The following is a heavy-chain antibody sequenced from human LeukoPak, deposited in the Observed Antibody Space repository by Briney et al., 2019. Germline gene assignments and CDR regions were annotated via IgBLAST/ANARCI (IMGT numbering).Heavy chain of an antibody. CDR1: GFTFSSYW. J-gene: IGHJ3*01. CDR3: ARKGNALDF. D-gene: IGHD3-10*01. V-gene: IGHV3-7*01. Sequence: GGSLRLSCAASGFTFSSYWMTWVRQAPGKGLEWVANIKLDVSETYYVDSVRGRFTISRDNTKNSLYLQMDSLRAEDTAVYYCARKGNALDFWGQGTMVTVSS. CDR2: IKLDVSET.